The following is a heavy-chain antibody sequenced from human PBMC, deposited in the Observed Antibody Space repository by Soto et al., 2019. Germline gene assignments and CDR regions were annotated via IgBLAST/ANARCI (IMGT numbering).Heavy chain of an antibody. CDR2: IDPSDSYT. CDR1: GYSFTSYW. V-gene: IGHV5-10-1*01. J-gene: IGHJ6*02. CDR3: ATPSRGYYGSGSYLGDYYYGMDV. Sequence: SGESLKISCKGSGYSFTSYWISWVRQMPGKGLEWMGRIDPSDSYTNYSPSFQGHVTISADKSISTAYLQWSSLKASDTAMYYCATPSRGYYGSGSYLGDYYYGMDVWGQGTTVTVSS. D-gene: IGHD3-10*01.